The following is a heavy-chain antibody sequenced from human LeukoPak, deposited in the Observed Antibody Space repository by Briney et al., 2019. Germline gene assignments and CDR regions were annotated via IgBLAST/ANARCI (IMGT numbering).Heavy chain of an antibody. J-gene: IGHJ4*02. CDR3: AREYCGGDCHLFDY. V-gene: IGHV4-30-4*01. D-gene: IGHD2-21*02. CDR2: IHYSGST. Sequence: SQTLSLTCTVSGGSISSGDYYWSWIRQPPGKGLEWIGYIHYSGSTYYNPSLKSRVTISVDTSKNQFSLKLSSVTAADTAVYYCAREYCGGDCHLFDYWGQGTLVTVSS. CDR1: GGSISSGDYY.